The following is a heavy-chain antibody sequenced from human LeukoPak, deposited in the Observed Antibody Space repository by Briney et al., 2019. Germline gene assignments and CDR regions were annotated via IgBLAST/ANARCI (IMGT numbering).Heavy chain of an antibody. J-gene: IGHJ5*02. D-gene: IGHD2-8*02. CDR1: GFTFSSYA. CDR2: ISGSGGST. CDR3: AKDSSVVSELLGNWFDP. Sequence: PGGSLRLSCAASGFTFSSYAMSWVRQAPGKGLEWVSAISGSGGSTYYADSVKGRFTISRDNSKNTPYLQMNSLRAEDTAVYYCAKDSSVVSELLGNWFDPWAQGTLVTVSS. V-gene: IGHV3-23*01.